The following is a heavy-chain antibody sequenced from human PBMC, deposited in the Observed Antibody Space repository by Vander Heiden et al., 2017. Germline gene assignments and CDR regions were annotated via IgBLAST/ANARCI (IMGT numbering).Heavy chain of an antibody. CDR3: AREGEDWSDYEGYNWFDP. J-gene: IGHJ5*02. Sequence: QVQLMQSGAEAKTPGASVKVSCKAAGYTFTGYYINWVRQAPGQRLEWMGRINPQTGGNYYAQKCEGGVTMTRETSIRTVYMEVTRLTYDDTAVYYWAREGEDWSDYEGYNWFDPWGQGALVFVSS. D-gene: IGHD3-3*01. CDR1: GYTFTGYY. CDR2: INPQTGGN. V-gene: IGHV1-2*02.